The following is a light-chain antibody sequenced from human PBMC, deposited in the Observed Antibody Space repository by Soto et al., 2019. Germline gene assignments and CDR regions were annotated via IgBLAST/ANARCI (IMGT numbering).Light chain of an antibody. CDR1: QSVSSY. CDR3: QQRSNWPPYT. Sequence: ETVLTQSPATLSLSPGGRATLSCRASQSVSSYLAWYQQKPGQAPRLLIYNASNRATGIPARFSGSGSGTDFTLTISSLEPEDSAVYYCQQRSNWPPYTFGQGTKLEIK. CDR2: NAS. J-gene: IGKJ2*01. V-gene: IGKV3-11*01.